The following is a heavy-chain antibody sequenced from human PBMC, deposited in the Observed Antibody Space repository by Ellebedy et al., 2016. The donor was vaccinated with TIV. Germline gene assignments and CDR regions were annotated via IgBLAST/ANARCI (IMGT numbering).Heavy chain of an antibody. CDR3: ARDMEGSSWYGGFDP. Sequence: GESLKISXAASGFSFSTYAMSWVRQAPGKGLEWVSAVSGSGGTTYYADSVKGRFTISRDNSKNKLYLQMNSLRAEDTAVYYCARDMEGSSWYGGFDPWGQGTLVTVSS. V-gene: IGHV3-23*01. J-gene: IGHJ5*02. CDR1: GFSFSTYA. CDR2: VSGSGGTT. D-gene: IGHD6-13*01.